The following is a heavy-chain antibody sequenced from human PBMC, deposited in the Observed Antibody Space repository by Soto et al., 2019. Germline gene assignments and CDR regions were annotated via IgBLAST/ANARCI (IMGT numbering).Heavy chain of an antibody. Sequence: SETLSLTCTVSGGSISSYYWSWIRQPPGKGLEWIGYIYYSGSTNYNPSLKSRVTISVDTSKNQFSLKLSSVTAADTAVYYCARRVDYYYYMDVWGKGTTVTISS. V-gene: IGHV4-59*01. CDR2: IYYSGST. CDR3: ARRVDYYYYMDV. CDR1: GGSISSYY. J-gene: IGHJ6*03.